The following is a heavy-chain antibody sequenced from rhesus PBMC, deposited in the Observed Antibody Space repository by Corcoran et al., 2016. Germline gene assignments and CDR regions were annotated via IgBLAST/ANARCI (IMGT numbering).Heavy chain of an antibody. Sequence: QVQLQESGPGLVKPSETLSLTCAVSGGSISGGYGWSWIRQPPGQGLEWIGHIFGSIGSTYYNPSLKSRVTISRDTSKNQFSLKLSSVTAADTAVYYCARRTYTYYFDYWGQGVLVTVSS. V-gene: IGHV4S7*01. CDR3: ARRTYTYYFDY. D-gene: IGHD1-44*01. CDR1: GGSISGGYG. J-gene: IGHJ4*01. CDR2: IFGSIGST.